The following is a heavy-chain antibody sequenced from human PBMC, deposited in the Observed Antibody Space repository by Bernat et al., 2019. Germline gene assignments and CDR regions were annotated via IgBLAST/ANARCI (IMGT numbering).Heavy chain of an antibody. D-gene: IGHD3-3*01. CDR3: AREFVTIFGVNYYQYGMDV. CDR1: GFTFSSYW. CDR2: IISDGSGT. Sequence: EVQLVESGGGLVQPGGSLRLSCAASGFTFSSYWMHWVRQAPGKGLVWVSRIISDGSGTRYADSVKGRFTISRDNAKNTLYLQMNSLRAEDTAVYYCAREFVTIFGVNYYQYGMDVWGQGTTVTVSS. J-gene: IGHJ6*02. V-gene: IGHV3-74*01.